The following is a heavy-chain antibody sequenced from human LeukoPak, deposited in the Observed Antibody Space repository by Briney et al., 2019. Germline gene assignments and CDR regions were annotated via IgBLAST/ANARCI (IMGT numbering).Heavy chain of an antibody. D-gene: IGHD3-22*01. Sequence: ASVKVSCKASGYTFTGYYMHWVRQAPGQGLEWMGWINPNSGGTNYAQKFQGRVTMTRDTSISTAYMELSRLRSDDTAVYYCARVGPSRYDSSGYCPYFDYWGQGTLVTVSS. CDR2: INPNSGGT. V-gene: IGHV1-2*02. CDR3: ARVGPSRYDSSGYCPYFDY. J-gene: IGHJ4*02. CDR1: GYTFTGYY.